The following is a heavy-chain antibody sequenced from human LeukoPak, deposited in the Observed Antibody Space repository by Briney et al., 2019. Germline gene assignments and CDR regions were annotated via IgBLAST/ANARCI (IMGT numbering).Heavy chain of an antibody. CDR3: AREKGASSGSLFLVAFDI. J-gene: IGHJ3*02. D-gene: IGHD3-10*01. Sequence: PSETLSLTCTVSGGSISSSSYYWGWIRQPPGKGLERIGSIYYSGSTYYNPSLKSRVTISVGTSKNQFSLKLSSVTAADTAVYYCAREKGASSGSLFLVAFDIWGQGTMVTVSS. V-gene: IGHV4-39*02. CDR2: IYYSGST. CDR1: GGSISSSSYY.